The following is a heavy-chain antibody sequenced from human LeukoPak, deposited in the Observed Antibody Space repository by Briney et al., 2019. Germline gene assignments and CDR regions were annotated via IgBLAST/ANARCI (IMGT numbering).Heavy chain of an antibody. V-gene: IGHV4-39*01. CDR1: NDSISSATYY. CDR2: IHYSGST. CDR3: ARHSSGWYSPFDD. Sequence: SETLSLTCTVFNDSISSATYYWGWIRQPPGKGLEWIGSIHYSGSTYYSPSLKSRVTISVDMSKSHFSLKLNSVTAADTDVYYCARHSSGWYSPFDDWGQGTLVTVSS. J-gene: IGHJ4*02. D-gene: IGHD6-19*01.